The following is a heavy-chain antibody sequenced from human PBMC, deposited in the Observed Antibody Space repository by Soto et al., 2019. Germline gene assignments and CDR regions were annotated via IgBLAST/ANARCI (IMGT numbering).Heavy chain of an antibody. CDR3: ARDPAAGAVAAECYFDY. CDR1: GYTFPSYA. J-gene: IGHJ4*02. D-gene: IGHD6-19*01. Sequence: ASVKVSCKASGYTFPSYAMHWVRQAPGQRLEWMGWINAGNGNTKYSQKFQGRVTITRDTSASTAYMELSSLRSEDTAVYYCARDPAAGAVAAECYFDYWGQGTLVTVSS. V-gene: IGHV1-3*01. CDR2: INAGNGNT.